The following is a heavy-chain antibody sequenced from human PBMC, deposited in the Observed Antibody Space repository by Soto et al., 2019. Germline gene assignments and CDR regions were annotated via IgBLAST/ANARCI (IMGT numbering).Heavy chain of an antibody. CDR2: INSDGSST. J-gene: IGHJ2*01. CDR1: GFTFSSYW. D-gene: IGHD1-1*01. Sequence: GGSLRLSCAASGFTFSSYWMHWVRQAPGKGLVWVSRINSDGSSTSYADSVKGRFTISRDNAKNTLYLQMNSLRAEDTAVYYCARVRLQEPWYFDLWGRGTLVTVSS. V-gene: IGHV3-74*01. CDR3: ARVRLQEPWYFDL.